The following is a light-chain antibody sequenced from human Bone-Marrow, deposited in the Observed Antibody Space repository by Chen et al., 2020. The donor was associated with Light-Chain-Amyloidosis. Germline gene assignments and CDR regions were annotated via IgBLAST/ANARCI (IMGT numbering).Light chain of an antibody. CDR2: EDS. Sequence: SYALTQPPSVSVYPGQTARITCSGNALPRKYAYWYQQKSGQAPVLVIYEDSKRPSGIPERFSGSSSGTMATFTISGAQVEDEADYYCYSTDGGGDHRGVFGGGTKLTVL. CDR1: ALPRKY. CDR3: YSTDGGGDHRGV. V-gene: IGLV3-10*01. J-gene: IGLJ3*02.